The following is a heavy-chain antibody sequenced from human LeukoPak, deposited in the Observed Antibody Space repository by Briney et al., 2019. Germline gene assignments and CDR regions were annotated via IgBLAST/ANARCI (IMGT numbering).Heavy chain of an antibody. J-gene: IGHJ6*03. CDR2: ISAYNGNT. D-gene: IGHD3-9*01. CDR3: ARGPYYDILTGYGYYYYMDV. V-gene: IGHV1-18*01. CDR1: GYTFASYG. Sequence: SVKVSCKASGYTFASYGISWVRQAPGQGLEWMGWISAYNGNTNYAQKLQGRVTMTTDTSTSTAYMELRSLRSDDTAVYYCARGPYYDILTGYGYYYYMDVWGKGTTVTVSS.